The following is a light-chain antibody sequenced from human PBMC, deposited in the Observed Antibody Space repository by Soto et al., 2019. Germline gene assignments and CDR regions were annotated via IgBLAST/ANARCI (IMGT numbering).Light chain of an antibody. J-gene: IGLJ3*02. CDR3: SAYTAGSTLV. V-gene: IGLV2-14*01. Sequence: QSVLTQPASVSGSAGQSITISCSGTMRDVGAYNLVSWYQQHPGTAPKLIIYEVRNRPSGISSRFSGSRSGNTASLPISGPQFGDGGDYYCSAYTAGSTLVFGGGTTLTVL. CDR1: MRDVGAYNL. CDR2: EVR.